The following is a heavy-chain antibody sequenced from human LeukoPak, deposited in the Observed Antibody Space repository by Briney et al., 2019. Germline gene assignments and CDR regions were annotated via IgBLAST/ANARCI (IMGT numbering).Heavy chain of an antibody. D-gene: IGHD6-19*01. CDR2: IYYSGSA. CDR3: ARDRDSSGWFDY. CDR1: GGSICGFY. Sequence: SETLSLTCTVSGGSICGFYWGWIRQPPGKGLEWIGFIYYSGSANYNPSLKSRVTMSVDMSKSQFSLKLSSVTAADTAFYYCARDRDSSGWFDYWGQGALVTVSS. V-gene: IGHV4-59*01. J-gene: IGHJ4*02.